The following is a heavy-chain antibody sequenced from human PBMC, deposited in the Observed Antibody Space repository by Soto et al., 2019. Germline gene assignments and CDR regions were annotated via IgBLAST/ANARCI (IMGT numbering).Heavy chain of an antibody. CDR3: ARSIIGYCSGGSCYAYFDI. CDR1: GYTFTSYG. Sequence: QVQLVQSGAEVKKPGASVKVSCKASGYTFTSYGISWVRQAPGQGLEGMGWISAYNGNPNYAQKLQGRVTMTTDTSTSTAYMELRSLRSDDTAVYYCARSIIGYCSGGSCYAYFDIWGQGTMVTVSS. D-gene: IGHD2-15*01. CDR2: ISAYNGNP. V-gene: IGHV1-18*01. J-gene: IGHJ3*02.